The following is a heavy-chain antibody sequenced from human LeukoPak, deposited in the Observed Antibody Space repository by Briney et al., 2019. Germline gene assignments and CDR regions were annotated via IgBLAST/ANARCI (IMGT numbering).Heavy chain of an antibody. V-gene: IGHV4-59*08. CDR3: ARHAPVAAERNFDY. Sequence: SETLSLTCTVSGGSISNYYWSWIRQPPGKGLEWIGYIYYTGNTNYNPSLKSRVTISVDTSKNQFSLKLSSVTAADTAVYYCARHAPVAAERNFDYWGQGTLVTVSS. CDR1: GGSISNYY. CDR2: IYYTGNT. J-gene: IGHJ4*02. D-gene: IGHD6-19*01.